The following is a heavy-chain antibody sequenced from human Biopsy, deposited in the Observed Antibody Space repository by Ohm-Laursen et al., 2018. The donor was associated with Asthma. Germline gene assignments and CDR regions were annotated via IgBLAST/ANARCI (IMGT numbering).Heavy chain of an antibody. CDR2: INSVFGTT. CDR3: ARKAGSCISRTCYSLDF. D-gene: IGHD2-2*01. V-gene: IGHV1-69*13. Sequence: GASVKVSCKPLGGTFNTYVIGWVRQAPGQGLEWMGGINSVFGTTTYPQKFQDRVTITADDSTSTVYMELSSLRSEDTAVYYCARKAGSCISRTCYSLDFWGQGTLVTASS. CDR1: GGTFNTYV. J-gene: IGHJ4*02.